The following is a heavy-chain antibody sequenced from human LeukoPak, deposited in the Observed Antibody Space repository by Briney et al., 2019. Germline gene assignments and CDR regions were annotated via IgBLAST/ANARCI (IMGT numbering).Heavy chain of an antibody. D-gene: IGHD6-6*01. CDR1: GFTFSSYG. V-gene: IGHV3-33*01. Sequence: GGSLRLSCAASGFTFSSYGMHWVRQAPGKGLEWVAVIWYDGSNKYYADSVKGRSTISRDNSKNTLYLQMNSLRAEDTAVYYCAREDTQLVEYDYWGQGTLVTVSS. J-gene: IGHJ4*02. CDR2: IWYDGSNK. CDR3: AREDTQLVEYDY.